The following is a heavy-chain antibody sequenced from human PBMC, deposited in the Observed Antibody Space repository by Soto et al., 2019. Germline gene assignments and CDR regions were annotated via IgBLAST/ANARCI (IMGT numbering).Heavy chain of an antibody. CDR3: ARGLGDFWSGYSLDH. CDR1: GDSVSSNSAS. V-gene: IGHV6-1*01. CDR2: TYYRSKWYN. J-gene: IGHJ4*02. Sequence: CSISGDSVSSNSASWNWIRQSPSRGLEWLGRTYYRSKWYNDYAVSVKSRITINPDTSKNQFSLQLNSVTPEDTAVYYCARGLGDFWSGYSLDHWGQGTLVTVSS. D-gene: IGHD3-3*01.